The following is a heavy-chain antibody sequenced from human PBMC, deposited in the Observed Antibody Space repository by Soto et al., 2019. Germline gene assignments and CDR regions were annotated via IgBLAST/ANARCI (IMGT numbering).Heavy chain of an antibody. CDR3: VHPRSTVQIPPT. D-gene: IGHD4-17*01. J-gene: IGHJ5*02. CDR1: GFTFSMFS. CDR2: IGSNGDST. V-gene: IGHV3-64D*06. Sequence: PGGSLRLSCSASGFTFSMFSMHWVRQAPGKGLEYVSGIGSNGDSTYYADSVKGRFTISRDNSKNTLYLQMSSLRAVDTAVYYCVHPRSTVQIPPTWGQGTLVTVS.